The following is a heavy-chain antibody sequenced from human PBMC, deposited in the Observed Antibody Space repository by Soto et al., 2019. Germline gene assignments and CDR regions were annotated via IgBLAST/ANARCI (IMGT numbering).Heavy chain of an antibody. D-gene: IGHD1-26*01. Sequence: QVQLVESGGGVVQPGRSLRLSCVASGFTFSTYGMHLVRQAPGKGLEWVAIIWYDGSKKYYADSVKGRFTISRDNSKNTLYLQMNSLRAEDTDVYYCATGFGSYSAGFDYWGQGTLVTVSS. CDR1: GFTFSTYG. J-gene: IGHJ4*02. CDR3: ATGFGSYSAGFDY. V-gene: IGHV3-33*01. CDR2: IWYDGSKK.